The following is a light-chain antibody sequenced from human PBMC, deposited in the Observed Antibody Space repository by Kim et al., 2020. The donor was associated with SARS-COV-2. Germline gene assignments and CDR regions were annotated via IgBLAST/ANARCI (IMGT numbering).Light chain of an antibody. J-gene: IGLJ2*01. Sequence: GKTVSISSTGSSGSIASNNVCWYQQRPGSAPNTVIYEDDRRPSGVPDRFSASIYGSSTSASLTSSGLQTEDDADYYCQSFDTTNFVFGGGTQLTVL. CDR2: EDD. CDR3: QSFDTTNFV. CDR1: SGSIASNN. V-gene: IGLV6-57*02.